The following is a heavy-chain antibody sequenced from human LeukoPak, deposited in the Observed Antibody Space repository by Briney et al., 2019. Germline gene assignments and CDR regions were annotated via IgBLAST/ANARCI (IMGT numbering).Heavy chain of an antibody. CDR1: GYTFTGYY. D-gene: IGHD6-19*01. CDR3: ARNLLDSSGWYFIYYFDY. J-gene: IGHJ4*02. Sequence: ASVKVSCKASGYTFTGYYMHWVRQAPGQGLEWMGRINPNSGGTNYAQKFQGRVTMTRDTSISTAYMELSRLRSEDTAVYYCARNLLDSSGWYFIYYFDYWGQGTLVTVSS. CDR2: INPNSGGT. V-gene: IGHV1-2*06.